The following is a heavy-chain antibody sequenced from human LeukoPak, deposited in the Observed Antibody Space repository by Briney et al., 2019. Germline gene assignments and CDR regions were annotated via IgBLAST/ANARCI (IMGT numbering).Heavy chain of an antibody. CDR3: AKGATMIVVVMDAFDI. CDR2: ISGSGGGA. Sequence: GGSLRLSCAASGFTFTSYAMSWVRQAPGKGLEWVSSISGSGGGAFYADSVKGRFTISRDNSKNTLYLQMNSLRAEDTAVYYCAKGATMIVVVMDAFDIWGQGTMVTVSS. CDR1: GFTFTSYA. J-gene: IGHJ3*02. V-gene: IGHV3-23*01. D-gene: IGHD3-22*01.